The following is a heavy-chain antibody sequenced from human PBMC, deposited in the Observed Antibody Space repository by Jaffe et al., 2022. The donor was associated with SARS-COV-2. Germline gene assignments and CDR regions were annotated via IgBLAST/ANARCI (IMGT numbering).Heavy chain of an antibody. CDR1: GGSISSSSYY. CDR2: IYYSGST. V-gene: IGHV4-39*01. Sequence: QLQLQESGPGLVKPSETLSLTCTVSGGSISSSSYYWGWIRQPPGKGLEWIGSIYYSGSTYYNPSLKSRVTISVDTSKNQFSLKLSSVTAADTAVYYCASTAMVLWTPSGGAFDIWGQGTMVTVSS. J-gene: IGHJ3*02. D-gene: IGHD5-18*01. CDR3: ASTAMVLWTPSGGAFDI.